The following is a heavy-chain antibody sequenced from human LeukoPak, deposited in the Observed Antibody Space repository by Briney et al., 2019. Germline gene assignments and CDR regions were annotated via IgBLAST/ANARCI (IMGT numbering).Heavy chain of an antibody. J-gene: IGHJ5*02. CDR2: ISSSSSYI. D-gene: IGHD6-19*01. Sequence: PGGSLRLSCAASGFTFSSYSMNWVRQAPGKGLEWVSSISSSSSYIYYADSVKGRFTISRDNDKNSLYLQMNSLRAEDTAVYYCARDHLLSGWDEGWFDPWGQGTLVTVSS. CDR1: GFTFSSYS. CDR3: ARDHLLSGWDEGWFDP. V-gene: IGHV3-21*01.